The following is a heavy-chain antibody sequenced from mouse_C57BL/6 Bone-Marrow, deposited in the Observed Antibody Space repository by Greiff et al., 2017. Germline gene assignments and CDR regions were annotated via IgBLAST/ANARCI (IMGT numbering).Heavy chain of an antibody. CDR1: GFSLSTSGMG. CDR2: IYWDDDK. V-gene: IGHV8-12*01. CDR3: ARRAGDTTVVAPDWYFDV. J-gene: IGHJ1*03. D-gene: IGHD1-1*01. Sequence: VKLMESGPGILQSSQTLSLTCSFSGFSLSTSGMGVSWIRQPSGKGLEWLAHIYWDDDKRYNPSLKSRLTISKDTSRNQVFLKITSVDTADTATYYCARRAGDTTVVAPDWYFDVWGTGTTVTVSS.